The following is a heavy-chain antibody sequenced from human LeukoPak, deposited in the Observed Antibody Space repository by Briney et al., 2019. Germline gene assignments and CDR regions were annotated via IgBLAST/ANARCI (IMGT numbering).Heavy chain of an antibody. CDR1: GYTFTSYD. Sequence: GSVKVSCKASGYTFTSYDINWVRQATGQGREWMGWMNPNSGNTGYAQKFQGRVTMTRNTSISTAYMELRSLRSEGTAVYYCAREVEAAGTPMSGWGQGTLVTVPS. V-gene: IGHV1-8*01. J-gene: IGHJ4*02. CDR2: MNPNSGNT. D-gene: IGHD6-13*01. CDR3: AREVEAAGTPMSG.